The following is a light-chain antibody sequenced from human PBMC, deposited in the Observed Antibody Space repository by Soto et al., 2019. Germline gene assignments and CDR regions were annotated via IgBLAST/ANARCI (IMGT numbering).Light chain of an antibody. Sequence: QPVLTQSPSASASLGASVNLTCTLSSGHSNFAIAWHQQQSEKGPRYLMKVNSDGSHTKGDGIPDRFSGSRCGAERYLTISSLQSEDEADYYCQTWGTGEVFGGGTKVTVL. J-gene: IGLJ3*02. V-gene: IGLV4-69*01. CDR2: VNSDGSH. CDR1: SGHSNFA. CDR3: QTWGTGEV.